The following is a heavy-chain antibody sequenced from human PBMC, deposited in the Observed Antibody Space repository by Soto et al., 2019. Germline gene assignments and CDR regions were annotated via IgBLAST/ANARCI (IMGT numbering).Heavy chain of an antibody. V-gene: IGHV3-9*01. CDR2: ISWNSGSI. CDR1: GFTFDDYA. CDR3: AKGPPLLWFGESTYYFDY. D-gene: IGHD3-10*01. Sequence: LRLSCAASGFTFDDYAMHWVRQAPGKGLEWVSGISWNSGSIGYADSVKGRFTISRDNAKNSLYLQMNSLRAEDTALYYCAKGPPLLWFGESTYYFDYWGQGTLVT. J-gene: IGHJ4*02.